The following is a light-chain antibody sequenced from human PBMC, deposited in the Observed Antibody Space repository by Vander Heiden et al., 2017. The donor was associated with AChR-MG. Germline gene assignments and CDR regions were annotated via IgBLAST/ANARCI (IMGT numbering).Light chain of an antibody. V-gene: IGLV1-44*01. CDR3: AAWDDSLNGPV. Sequence: QSVLTQPPSASGTPGPRVTISCSGSSSNIGRNTVNWYQQLPGTAPKLLIYSNNQRPSGVPDRFSGSKSGTSASLAISGLQSEDEADYYCAAWDDSLNGPVFGGGTQLTVL. CDR2: SNN. CDR1: SSNIGRNT. J-gene: IGLJ7*01.